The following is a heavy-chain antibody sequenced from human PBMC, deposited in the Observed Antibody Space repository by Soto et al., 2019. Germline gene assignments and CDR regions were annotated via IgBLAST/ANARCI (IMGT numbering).Heavy chain of an antibody. V-gene: IGHV1-2*02. J-gene: IGHJ5*02. D-gene: IGHD2-2*01. CDR1: GYTFTGYY. CDR2: INPNSGGT. CDR3: ARGGDCSSTSCYDWFDP. Sequence: ASVKVSCKASGYTFTGYYIHWVRQAPGQGLEWMGWINPNSGGTNYAQKFQGRVTMTRDTSISTAYMELSRLRSDDTAVYYCARGGDCSSTSCYDWFDPWGQGTLVTVSS.